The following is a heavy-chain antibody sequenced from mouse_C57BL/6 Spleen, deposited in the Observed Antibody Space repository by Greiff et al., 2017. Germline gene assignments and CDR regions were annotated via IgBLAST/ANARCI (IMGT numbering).Heavy chain of an antibody. CDR2: IDPSDSYT. Sequence: VQLQQPGAELVMPGASVKLSCKASGYTFTSYWMHWVKQRPGQGLEWIGEIDPSDSYTNYNQKFKGKSTLTVDKSSSTAYMQLSSLTSEDSAVYYCARRFYYDYAMDYWGQGTSVTVSS. CDR1: GYTFTSYW. CDR3: ARRFYYDYAMDY. J-gene: IGHJ4*01. D-gene: IGHD2-1*01. V-gene: IGHV1-69*01.